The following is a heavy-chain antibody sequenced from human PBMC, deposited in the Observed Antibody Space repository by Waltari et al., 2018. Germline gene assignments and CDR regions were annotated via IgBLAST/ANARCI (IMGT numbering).Heavy chain of an antibody. D-gene: IGHD6-19*01. J-gene: IGHJ2*01. Sequence: EVQLVESGGGLVQSGGSLRLSCAASGFTFSSYWMHWVRQAPGKGLVWVSRINSDGSSTSYADSVKGRFTIARDNAKNTLYLQMNSLRAEDTAVYYCARVASGWDWYFDLWGRGTLVTVSS. CDR2: INSDGSST. CDR1: GFTFSSYW. V-gene: IGHV3-74*01. CDR3: ARVASGWDWYFDL.